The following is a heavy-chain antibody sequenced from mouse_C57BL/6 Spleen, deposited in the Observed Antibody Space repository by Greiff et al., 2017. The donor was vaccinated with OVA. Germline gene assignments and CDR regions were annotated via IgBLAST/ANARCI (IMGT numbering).Heavy chain of an antibody. CDR1: GYAFSSYW. CDR2: IYPGDGDT. Sequence: LQESGAELVKPGASVKISCKASGYAFSSYWMNWVKQRPGKGLEWIGQIYPGDGDTNYNGKFKGKATLTADKSSSTAYMQLSSLTSEDSAVYFCARSSGPYYFDYWGQGTTLTVSS. V-gene: IGHV1-80*01. J-gene: IGHJ2*01. CDR3: ARSSGPYYFDY.